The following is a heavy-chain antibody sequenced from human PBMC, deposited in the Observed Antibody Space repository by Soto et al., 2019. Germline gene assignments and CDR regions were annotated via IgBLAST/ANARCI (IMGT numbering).Heavy chain of an antibody. Sequence: QVQLVKSGAEVKKPGSSVKVSCKASGGTFSSYTISWVRQAPGQGLEWMGRIIPILGIANYAQKFQGRVTSTADKSTSTAYTELSSLRSEDTAVYYCASLLSSGYYYGMEVWGQGTTVTVSS. CDR1: GGTFSSYT. CDR3: ASLLSSGYYYGMEV. D-gene: IGHD3-10*01. CDR2: IIPILGIA. V-gene: IGHV1-69*02. J-gene: IGHJ6*02.